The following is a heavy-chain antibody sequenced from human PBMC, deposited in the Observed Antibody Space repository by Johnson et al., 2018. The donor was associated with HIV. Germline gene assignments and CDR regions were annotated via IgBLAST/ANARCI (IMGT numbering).Heavy chain of an antibody. CDR3: TTEAYSSSSAAFDI. CDR1: EFSFSTYA. D-gene: IGHD6-6*01. Sequence: QVHLVESGGGVVQPGRSLRLSCAASEFSFSTYALHWVRQAPGEGLEWVAVISYDGVNKYYADSVKGRFTVSRDNSKNTLYLQMNSLKTEDTAVYYCTTEAYSSSSAAFDIWGQGTMVTVSS. J-gene: IGHJ3*02. CDR2: ISYDGVNK. V-gene: IGHV3-30*04.